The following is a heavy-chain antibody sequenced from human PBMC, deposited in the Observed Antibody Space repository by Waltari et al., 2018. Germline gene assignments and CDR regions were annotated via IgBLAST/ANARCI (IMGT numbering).Heavy chain of an antibody. Sequence: VQLLESGGGVVQPGGSLRLSCAASGFIFSSHGMHGVRQIPGKGLEWVAFISFDGKKIFDADSVRGRFTISRDNSNNIVFLQMNSLRPEDSGVYYCAKDGDYSLTEYDAFDVWGQGTVVTVSP. CDR1: GFIFSSHG. J-gene: IGHJ3*01. CDR3: AKDGDYSLTEYDAFDV. CDR2: ISFDGKKI. V-gene: IGHV3-30*02. D-gene: IGHD4-17*01.